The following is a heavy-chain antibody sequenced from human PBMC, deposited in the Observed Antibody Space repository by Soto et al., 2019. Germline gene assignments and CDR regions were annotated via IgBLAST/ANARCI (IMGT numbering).Heavy chain of an antibody. CDR3: ARRGGTGSGSYYKENWFDP. CDR2: IYYSGST. V-gene: IGHV4-31*03. D-gene: IGHD3-10*01. Sequence: SETLSLTCTVSGGSISSGGYYWSWIRQHPGKGLEWVGYIYYSGSTYYNPSLKSRVTISVDTSKNQFSLKLSSVTAADTAVYYCARRGGTGSGSYYKENWFDPWGQGTLVTVS. CDR1: GGSISSGGYY. J-gene: IGHJ5*02.